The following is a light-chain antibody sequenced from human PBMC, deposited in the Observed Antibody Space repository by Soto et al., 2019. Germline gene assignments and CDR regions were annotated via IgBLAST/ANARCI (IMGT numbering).Light chain of an antibody. CDR1: QSVHSNF. CDR3: HQYGASPLT. V-gene: IGKV3-20*01. J-gene: IGKJ4*01. CDR2: GAS. Sequence: EILLALSPGTLSLSPWERATLSCRASQSVHSNFLAWYQHKPGQAPRLLIYGASSRATGIPDRFSGSVSGRDFTLTISRLEPEDFVVYYCHQYGASPLTFGGGTKVDI.